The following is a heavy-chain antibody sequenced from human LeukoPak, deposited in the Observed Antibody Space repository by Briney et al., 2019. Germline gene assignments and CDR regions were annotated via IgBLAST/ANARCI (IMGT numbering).Heavy chain of an antibody. D-gene: IGHD3-9*01. V-gene: IGHV3-73*01. CDR3: TTATLKGYSNVIY. CDR2: IRTKDDSYAT. CDR1: GFTFSGSA. Sequence: PGGSLRLSCAASGFTFSGSAMHWVRQVSGKGLEWVGRIRTKDDSYATAYAASVEGRFSISRDDSKNTTYLQMASLKTEDTAVYYCTTATLKGYSNVIYWGQGILVAVSS. J-gene: IGHJ4*02.